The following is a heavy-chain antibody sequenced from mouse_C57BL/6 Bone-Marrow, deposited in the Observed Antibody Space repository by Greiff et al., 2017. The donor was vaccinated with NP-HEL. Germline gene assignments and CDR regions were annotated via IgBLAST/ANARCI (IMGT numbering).Heavy chain of an antibody. CDR1: GYTFTSYW. V-gene: IGHV1-55*01. CDR2: IYPGSGST. J-gene: IGHJ1*03. CDR3: ARRGRYGSSPWYFDV. D-gene: IGHD1-1*01. Sequence: QVQLQQPGAELVKPGASVKMSCKASGYTFTSYWITWVKQRPGQGLEWIGDIYPGSGSTNYNEKFKSKATLTVDTSSSTAYMQLSSLTSEDSAVYYCARRGRYGSSPWYFDVWGTGTTVTVSS.